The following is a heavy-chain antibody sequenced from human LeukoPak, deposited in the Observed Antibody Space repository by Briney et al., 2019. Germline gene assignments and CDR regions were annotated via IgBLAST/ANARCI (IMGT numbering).Heavy chain of an antibody. J-gene: IGHJ6*03. V-gene: IGHV3-43D*03. CDR1: GFTFDDYA. Sequence: PGGSLRLSCAASGFTFDDYAMHWVRQAPGKGLEWVSLISWDGGSTYYADSVKGRFTISRDNSKNSLYLQMNSLRAEDTALYYYAKDLRGYGGYMDVWGKGTTVTVSS. CDR3: AKDLRGYGGYMDV. CDR2: ISWDGGST. D-gene: IGHD4-23*01.